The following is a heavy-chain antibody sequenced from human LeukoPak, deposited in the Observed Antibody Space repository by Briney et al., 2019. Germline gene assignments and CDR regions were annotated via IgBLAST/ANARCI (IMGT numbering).Heavy chain of an antibody. Sequence: GGSLRLSRAASGFTFGSYSMNWVRQAPGKGLEWVSYISSSSSTIYYADSVKGRFTISRDNAKNSLYLQMNSLRAEDTAVYYCARAYYGMDVWGQGTTVTVSS. V-gene: IGHV3-48*01. CDR3: ARAYYGMDV. CDR1: GFTFGSYS. J-gene: IGHJ6*02. CDR2: ISSSSSTI.